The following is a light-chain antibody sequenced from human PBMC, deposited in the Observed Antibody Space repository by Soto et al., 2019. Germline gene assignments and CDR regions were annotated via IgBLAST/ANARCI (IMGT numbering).Light chain of an antibody. J-gene: IGLJ2*01. V-gene: IGLV1-47*01. CDR3: AAWDDNLSVVL. Sequence: QYVLTQPPSVSGTPGQRVTIPCSGSSPNVGNNYVYWYRQFPGAAPKLLIYRSDQRPSGVPDRFSGSKSGTSASLAISGLRSEDEADYYCAAWDDNLSVVLFGGGTKLTVL. CDR1: SPNVGNNY. CDR2: RSD.